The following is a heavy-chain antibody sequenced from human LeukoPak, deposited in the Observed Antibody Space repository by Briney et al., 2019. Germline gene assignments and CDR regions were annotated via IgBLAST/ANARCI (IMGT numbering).Heavy chain of an antibody. V-gene: IGHV1-24*01. J-gene: IGHJ4*02. CDR1: AYSLSDLS. Sequence: ASVTVSCKISAYSLSDLSIHWVREAPGEGLEWMGGFDSENNKMVYSQKFQGRVTMTEDTSADTAYMELTSLRPEDTAVYFCATDRAYRSSGRSWGFFDYWGQGTLVIVSS. CDR2: FDSENNKM. D-gene: IGHD6-19*01. CDR3: ATDRAYRSSGRSWGFFDY.